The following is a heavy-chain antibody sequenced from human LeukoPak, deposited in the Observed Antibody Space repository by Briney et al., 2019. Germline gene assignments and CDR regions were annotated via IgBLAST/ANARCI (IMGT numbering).Heavy chain of an antibody. D-gene: IGHD5-12*01. J-gene: IGHJ6*03. Sequence: ASVKVSCKASGYTFTTYDINWVRQATGQGLEWMGWMNPKSGNTGYAQKFQGRVTMTTDTSTSTVYMELRSLRSDDTAVYYCARGLGGYDRYYYYYMDVWGKGTTVTVSS. CDR2: MNPKSGNT. CDR1: GYTFTTYD. CDR3: ARGLGGYDRYYYYYMDV. V-gene: IGHV1-8*01.